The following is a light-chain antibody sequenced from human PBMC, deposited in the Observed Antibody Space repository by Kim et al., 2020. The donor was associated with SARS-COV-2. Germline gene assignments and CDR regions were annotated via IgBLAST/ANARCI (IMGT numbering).Light chain of an antibody. CDR2: GAA. CDR1: QSVSRTY. V-gene: IGKV3-20*01. J-gene: IGKJ2*01. Sequence: LFPAEKSPLTCRASQSVSRTYLAWYQQKPGQAPRLLIHGAARRATGIPDRFSGGGSGTDFTLTVSRLEPEDFAVYFCQQFGSSPYTFGQGTKLEI. CDR3: QQFGSSPYT.